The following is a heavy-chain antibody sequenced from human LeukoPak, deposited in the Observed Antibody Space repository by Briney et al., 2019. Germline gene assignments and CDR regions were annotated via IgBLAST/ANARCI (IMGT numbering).Heavy chain of an antibody. CDR2: INPSGGST. J-gene: IGHJ4*02. D-gene: IGHD2-15*01. V-gene: IGHV1-46*01. CDR1: GYTFTSYY. Sequence: ASVKVSCKASGYTFTSYYMHCVRQAPGQGLEWMGIINPSGGSTSYAQKFQGRVTMTRDTSTSTVYMELSSMRSEDTAVYYCARERDDCSGGSCYSGGGLDYWGQGTMVTVSS. CDR3: ARERDDCSGGSCYSGGGLDY.